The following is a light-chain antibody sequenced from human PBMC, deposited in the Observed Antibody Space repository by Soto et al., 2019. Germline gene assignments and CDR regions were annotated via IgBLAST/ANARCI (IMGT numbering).Light chain of an antibody. V-gene: IGLV2-14*01. CDR2: AVS. CDR3: TSYSSGSTYLL. Sequence: QSALTQPASVSGSPGQSITISCTGSSSDVGVYDYVSWYQQHPGKAPKLMIYAVSHRPSSISNRFSASKSGNTASLTISGLQPEDEADYYCTSYSSGSTYLLFGGGTKLTVL. CDR1: SSDVGVYDY. J-gene: IGLJ2*01.